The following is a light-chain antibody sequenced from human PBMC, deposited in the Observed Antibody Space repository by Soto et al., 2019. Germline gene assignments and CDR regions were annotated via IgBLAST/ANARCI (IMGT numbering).Light chain of an antibody. CDR1: QSVRSSY. CDR3: QQYGNSPWT. V-gene: IGKV3-20*01. Sequence: EIVLTQSPGTLSLSPGERATLSCRASQSVRSSYLAWYQQKPGQAPRLLIYGASNRATGIPDRFSGSESGTDFTLTISRLEPEDFAVYYCQQYGNSPWTFGQGTKVEIK. J-gene: IGKJ1*01. CDR2: GAS.